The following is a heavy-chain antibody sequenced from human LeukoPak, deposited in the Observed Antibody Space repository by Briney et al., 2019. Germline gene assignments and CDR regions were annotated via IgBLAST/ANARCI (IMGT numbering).Heavy chain of an antibody. J-gene: IGHJ4*02. Sequence: SETLSLTCAVYGGSLSGYYWSWIRQPPGKGLEWIGEINHSGSTNYNPSLKSRVTISVDTSKNQFSLKLSSVTAADTAVYYCARGPGGDYWGQGTLVTVSS. D-gene: IGHD1-26*01. CDR2: INHSGST. V-gene: IGHV4-34*01. CDR3: ARGPGGDY. CDR1: GGSLSGYY.